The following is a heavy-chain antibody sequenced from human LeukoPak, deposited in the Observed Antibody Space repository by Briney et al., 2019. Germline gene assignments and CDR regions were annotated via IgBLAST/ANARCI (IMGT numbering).Heavy chain of an antibody. Sequence: GASVKVSCKASGYTFTDWYLHWVRRAPGQGLEWMGWINPKTGDTRYTQKFQGSVAMTKDTSISTAYLEVNRLTSDDTAVYYCAEEAGDNAFDLWGQGTMVTISS. D-gene: IGHD7-27*01. CDR3: AEEAGDNAFDL. V-gene: IGHV1-2*02. CDR1: GYTFTDWY. J-gene: IGHJ3*01. CDR2: INPKTGDT.